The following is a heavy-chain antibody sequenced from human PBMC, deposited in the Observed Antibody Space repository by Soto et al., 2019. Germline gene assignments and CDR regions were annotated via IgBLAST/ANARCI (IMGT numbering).Heavy chain of an antibody. D-gene: IGHD7-27*01. CDR3: ARRGDVPTIPLFHSYGMDD. V-gene: IGHV1-69*01. CDR2: IIPIFGTA. J-gene: IGHJ6*01. CDR1: GGTFSSDA. Sequence: QVQLVQSGAEVKKPGSSVKVSCKASGGTFSSDAIGWVRQAPGQGPEWMGGIIPIFGTANYAQTLQGRVTPTAEESTSTAYLELSRVRSDGTAGCDCARRGDVPTIPLFHSYGMDDCAQGPKVTVSS.